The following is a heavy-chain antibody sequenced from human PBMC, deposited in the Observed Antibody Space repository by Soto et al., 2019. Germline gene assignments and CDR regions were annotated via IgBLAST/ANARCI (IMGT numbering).Heavy chain of an antibody. Sequence: PGGSLRLSCVASGFTFDNYAMGWVRQAPGKGLEWVSGVSGRGDSTYYSDSVKGRFTISRDNSKNTVFLQISGLRAEDTATYFCAKVGDYDFWSGYPFFDYWGQGTPVTVSS. D-gene: IGHD3-3*01. CDR3: AKVGDYDFWSGYPFFDY. CDR2: VSGRGDST. V-gene: IGHV3-23*01. J-gene: IGHJ4*02. CDR1: GFTFDNYA.